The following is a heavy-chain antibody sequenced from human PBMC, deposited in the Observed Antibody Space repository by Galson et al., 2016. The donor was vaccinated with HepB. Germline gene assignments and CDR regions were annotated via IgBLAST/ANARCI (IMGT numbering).Heavy chain of an antibody. V-gene: IGHV1-69*13. CDR2: IIASIETA. J-gene: IGHJ3*02. CDR3: AKGLEGVSGAFDI. CDR1: GGAFRKYV. D-gene: IGHD3-10*01. Sequence: SVKVSCKVSGGAFRKYVMTWVRQAPGQGPKWIGGIIASIETASYAQNFQDRVTITADESTNTTYMELSGLRSEDTALYYRAKGLEGVSGAFDIWGQGTMVTVSS.